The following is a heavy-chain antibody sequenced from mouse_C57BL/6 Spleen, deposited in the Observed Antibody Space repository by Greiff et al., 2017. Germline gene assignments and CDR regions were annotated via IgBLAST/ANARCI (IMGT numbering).Heavy chain of an antibody. CDR2: IHPNSGST. CDR3: ATDGSSPYWYFDV. D-gene: IGHD1-1*01. CDR1: GYTFTSYW. Sequence: QVHVKQPGAELVKPGASVKLSCKASGYTFTSYWMHWVKQRPGQGLEWIGMIHPNSGSTNYNEKFKSKATLTVDKSSSTAYMQLSSLTSEDSAVYYCATDGSSPYWYFDVWGTGTTVTVSS. J-gene: IGHJ1*03. V-gene: IGHV1-64*01.